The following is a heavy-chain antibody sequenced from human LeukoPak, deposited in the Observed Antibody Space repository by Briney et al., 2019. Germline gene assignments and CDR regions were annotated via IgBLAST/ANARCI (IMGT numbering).Heavy chain of an antibody. D-gene: IGHD1/OR15-1a*01. Sequence: GRSLRLSCAASGFTFDDYAMHWVRQAPGKGLEWVSGISWNSGSIVYADSVKGRFTISRDNAKNSLYLQMNSLRAEDTALYYCAKDTEPAITGTPFDYWGQGTLVTVSS. J-gene: IGHJ4*02. V-gene: IGHV3-9*01. CDR1: GFTFDDYA. CDR3: AKDTEPAITGTPFDY. CDR2: ISWNSGSI.